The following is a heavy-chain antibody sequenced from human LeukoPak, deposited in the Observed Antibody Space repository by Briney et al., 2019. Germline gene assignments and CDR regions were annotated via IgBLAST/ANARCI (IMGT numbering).Heavy chain of an antibody. CDR1: GGSISSYY. CDR2: IYYSGST. J-gene: IGHJ4*02. Sequence: KPSETLSLTCTVSGGSISSYYWSWIRQPPGKGLEWIGYIYYSGSTSYNPSLKSRVSISVDTSKNQFSLKLTSVTAADTAVYYCARITDLSVATDYWGQGTPVTVSS. D-gene: IGHD6-19*01. CDR3: ARITDLSVATDY. V-gene: IGHV4-59*08.